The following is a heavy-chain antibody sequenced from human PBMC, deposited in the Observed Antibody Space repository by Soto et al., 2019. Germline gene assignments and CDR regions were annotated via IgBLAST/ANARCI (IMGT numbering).Heavy chain of an antibody. V-gene: IGHV4-59*01. D-gene: IGHD2-2*02. Sequence: PSETLSLTCTVSGGSISSYYWSWIRQPPGKGLEWIGYIYYSGSTNYNPSLKSRVTISVDTSKNQFALKLSSVTAADTAVYYCARDRAPYCSSTSCYRALYGMDVWGQGTTVTVSS. CDR1: GGSISSYY. CDR3: ARDRAPYCSSTSCYRALYGMDV. CDR2: IYYSGST. J-gene: IGHJ6*02.